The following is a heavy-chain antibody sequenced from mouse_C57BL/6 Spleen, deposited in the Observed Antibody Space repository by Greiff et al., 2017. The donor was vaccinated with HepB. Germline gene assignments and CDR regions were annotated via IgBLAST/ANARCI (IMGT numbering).Heavy chain of an antibody. J-gene: IGHJ1*03. CDR3: ARESDYGGYFDV. CDR2: IYYSGTI. Sequence: VKLKESGPGLVKPSQTVFLTCTVTGISITTGNYRWSWIRQFPGNKLEWIGYIYYSGTITYNPSLTSRTTITRDTPKNQFFLEMNSLTAEDTATYYCARESDYGGYFDVWGTGTTVTVSS. D-gene: IGHD1-2*01. CDR1: GISITTGNYR. V-gene: IGHV3-5*01.